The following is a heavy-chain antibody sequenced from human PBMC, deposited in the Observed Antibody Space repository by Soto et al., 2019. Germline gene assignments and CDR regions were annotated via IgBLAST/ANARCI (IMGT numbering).Heavy chain of an antibody. J-gene: IGHJ4*02. CDR3: AKVISAWYFDY. CDR1: GGSISSYY. CDR2: IYYTGTT. Sequence: PSETLSLTCTVSGGSISSYYWSWIRQPPGKGLEWIGYIYYTGTTTYNPSIKSRVTISVDSSKNQFSLSLRAEDTAVYYCAKVISAWYFDYCGQGTLVTVSS. D-gene: IGHD6-19*01. V-gene: IGHV4-59*08.